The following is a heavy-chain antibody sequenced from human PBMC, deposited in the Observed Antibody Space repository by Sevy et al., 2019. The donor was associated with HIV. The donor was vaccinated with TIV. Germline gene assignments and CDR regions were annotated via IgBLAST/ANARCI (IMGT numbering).Heavy chain of an antibody. CDR1: RFTFGDYA. J-gene: IGHJ4*02. CDR3: SRVRMSTVTTSDY. Sequence: GGSLRLSCTASRFTFGDYAMSWFRQAPGKGLEWVGFIRIKAYGGTTEYAASVKGRFTISRDDSKSIAYLQMNSLKTEDTAVYYCSRVRMSTVTTSDYWGQGTLVTVSS. D-gene: IGHD4-17*01. CDR2: IRIKAYGGTT. V-gene: IGHV3-49*03.